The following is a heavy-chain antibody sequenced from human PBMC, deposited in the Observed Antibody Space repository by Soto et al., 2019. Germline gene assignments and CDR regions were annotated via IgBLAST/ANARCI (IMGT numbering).Heavy chain of an antibody. CDR1: GFTFSAYA. CDR3: AKIDRHTLEYGYLDF. Sequence: EVQLLESGGGLVQPGGSLRLSCAASGFTFSAYAMGWVRQAPGKGLEWVSTIHGGGGATHYADSFKGRFTISSDDYKHTLYAQMNSLRAEDRADYYCAKIDRHTLEYGYLDFWGCGNLVNVPS. V-gene: IGHV3-23*01. D-gene: IGHD3-22*01. J-gene: IGHJ2*01. CDR2: IHGGGGAT.